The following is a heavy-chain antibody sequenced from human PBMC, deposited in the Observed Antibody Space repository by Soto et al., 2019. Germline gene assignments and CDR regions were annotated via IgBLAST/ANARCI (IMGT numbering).Heavy chain of an antibody. CDR2: IYYSGST. D-gene: IGHD3-10*01. CDR1: GGSITSGGYY. J-gene: IGHJ5*02. CDR3: ARDSMARGVINSGWFDH. Sequence: LSLPGTVSGGSITSGGYYWIFLRQHPTKGLEWIGYIYYSGSTYYNPSLGSRLTLSADTSKNQLSLRLTSVTAADTAVYYCARDSMARGVINSGWFDHWGQGTLVTVSS. V-gene: IGHV4-31*03.